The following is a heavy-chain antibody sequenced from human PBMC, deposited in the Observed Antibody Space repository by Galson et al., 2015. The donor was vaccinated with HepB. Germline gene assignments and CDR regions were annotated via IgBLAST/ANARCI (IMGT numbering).Heavy chain of an antibody. Sequence: SLRLSCAASGFTFSRYWMTWVRQAPGKGLEWVANINEDGSIRHSFDSVEGRFTISRDNAKNSLYLQINSLRADDTADYYCARDAPPNCDASSCNDALDVWGHGTLDTASS. CDR1: GFTFSRYW. V-gene: IGHV3-7*01. D-gene: IGHD1-1*01. J-gene: IGHJ3*01. CDR3: ARDAPPNCDASSCNDALDV. CDR2: INEDGSIR.